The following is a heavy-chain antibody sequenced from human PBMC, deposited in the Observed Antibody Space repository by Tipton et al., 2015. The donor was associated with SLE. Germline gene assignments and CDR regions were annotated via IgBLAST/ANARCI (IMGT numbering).Heavy chain of an antibody. CDR2: ISSSGSTI. D-gene: IGHD3-3*01. V-gene: IGHV3-48*03. CDR3: ARGHYDFWSGYPIDY. CDR1: GFTFSSYE. J-gene: IGHJ4*02. Sequence: SLRLSCAASGFTFSSYEMNWVRQAPGKGLEWVSYISSSGSTIYYADSVKGRFTISRDNAKNSLYLQMNSLRAEDTAVYYCARGHYDFWSGYPIDYWGQGTLVTVSS.